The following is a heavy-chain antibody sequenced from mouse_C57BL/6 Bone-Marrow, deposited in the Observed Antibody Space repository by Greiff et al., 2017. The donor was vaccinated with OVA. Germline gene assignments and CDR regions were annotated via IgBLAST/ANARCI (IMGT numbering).Heavy chain of an antibody. V-gene: IGHV3-6*01. CDR1: GYSITSGYY. CDR2: ISYDGSN. Sequence: EVKLMESGPGLVKPSQSLSLTCSVTGYSITSGYYWNWIRQFPGNKLEWMGYISYDGSNNYNPSLKNRISITRDTSKNQFFLKLNSVTTEDTATYYCARAPTRAWFAYWGQGTLVTVSA. CDR3: ARAPTRAWFAY. J-gene: IGHJ3*01.